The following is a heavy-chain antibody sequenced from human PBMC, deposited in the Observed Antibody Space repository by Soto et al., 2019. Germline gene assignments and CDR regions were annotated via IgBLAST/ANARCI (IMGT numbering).Heavy chain of an antibody. V-gene: IGHV4-34*01. CDR2: INHSGST. J-gene: IGHJ4*02. D-gene: IGHD3-9*01. CDR3: ARGEQDILTGYYPTDY. CDR1: GGSFSGYY. Sequence: SETLSLTCAVYGGSFSGYYWSWIRQPPGKGLEWIGEINHSGSTNYNPSPKSRVTISVDTSKNQFSLKLSSVTAADTAVYYCARGEQDILTGYYPTDYWGQGTLVTVSS.